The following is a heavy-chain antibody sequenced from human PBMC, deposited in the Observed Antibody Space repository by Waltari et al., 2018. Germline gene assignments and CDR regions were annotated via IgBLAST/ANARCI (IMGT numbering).Heavy chain of an antibody. CDR2: ISSRGSTI. CDR1: GFTFSSYE. Sequence: EVQLVESGGGLVQPGGSLRLSCAASGFTFSSYEMNWVRQAPGQGLEWVSYISSRGSTIYYADSVKGRFTISRDNAKNSLYLQMNSLRAEDTAVYYCASFYGSGSYSLGLYYFDYWGQGTLVTVSS. D-gene: IGHD3-10*01. CDR3: ASFYGSGSYSLGLYYFDY. V-gene: IGHV3-48*03. J-gene: IGHJ4*02.